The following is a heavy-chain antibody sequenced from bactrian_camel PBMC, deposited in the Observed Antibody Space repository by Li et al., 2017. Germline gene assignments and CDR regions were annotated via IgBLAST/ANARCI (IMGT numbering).Heavy chain of an antibody. D-gene: IGHD3*01. CDR2: ITPRGT. CDR3: AVEGSGAYCSLRALPLGY. CDR1: GNTHGIVC. J-gene: IGHJ6*01. Sequence: VQLVESGGGSVQVGGSLKLSCESSGNTHGIVCMAWYRQNPGNECELVSSITPRGTIYADSVRGRFTISQDNAKNTLFLQMNSLKPEDTAMYYCAVEGSGAYCSLRALPLGYWDQGTQVTVS. V-gene: IGHV3S53*01.